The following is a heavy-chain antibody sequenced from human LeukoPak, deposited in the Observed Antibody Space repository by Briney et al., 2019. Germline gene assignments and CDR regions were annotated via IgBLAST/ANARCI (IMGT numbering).Heavy chain of an antibody. Sequence: ASETLSLTCTVSGGSISSYYWSWVRQPPGKGLEWLGYIYYSGSTNYNPSLKSRVTISVDTSKNQFSLKLSSVTAADTAVYYCASTQITMVRGAYSFDYWGQGTLVTVSS. CDR2: IYYSGST. V-gene: IGHV4-59*01. D-gene: IGHD3-10*01. J-gene: IGHJ4*02. CDR1: GGSISSYY. CDR3: ASTQITMVRGAYSFDY.